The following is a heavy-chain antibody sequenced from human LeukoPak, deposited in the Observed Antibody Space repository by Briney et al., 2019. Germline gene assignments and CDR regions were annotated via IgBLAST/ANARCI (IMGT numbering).Heavy chain of an antibody. D-gene: IGHD2-15*01. CDR2: IYYSGST. Sequence: SETLSLTCTVSGGSISSYYWSWIRQPPGKGLEWIGYIYYSGSTNYNPSLKSRVTISVDTSKNQFSLKLSSVTAADPAVYYCATGYCSGGSCYGDAFDIWGQGTMVTVSS. CDR3: ATGYCSGGSCYGDAFDI. V-gene: IGHV4-59*08. J-gene: IGHJ3*02. CDR1: GGSISSYY.